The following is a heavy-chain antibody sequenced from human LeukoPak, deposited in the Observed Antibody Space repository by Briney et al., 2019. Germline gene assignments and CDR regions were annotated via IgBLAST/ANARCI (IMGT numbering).Heavy chain of an antibody. CDR3: ARGPRRTFYDRSYYYYYMDV. CDR2: IYYSGST. D-gene: IGHD3-9*01. CDR1: GGSFSGYY. J-gene: IGHJ6*03. V-gene: IGHV4-34*01. Sequence: PSETLSLTCAVYGGSFSGYYWSWIRQPPGKGLEWIGSIYYSGSTYYNPSLKSRVTISVDTSKNQFSLKLSSVTAADTAVYYCARGPRRTFYDRSYYYYYMDVWGKGTTVTVSS.